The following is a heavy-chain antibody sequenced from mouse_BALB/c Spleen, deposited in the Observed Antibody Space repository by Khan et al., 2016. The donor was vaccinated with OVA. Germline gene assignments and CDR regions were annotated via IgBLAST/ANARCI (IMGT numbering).Heavy chain of an antibody. J-gene: IGHJ3*01. CDR2: IDPENGET. CDR1: DFNIKDYY. CDR3: ARAGYSAWFAY. Sequence: VQLKQSGAELVRPGALVKLSCKASDFNIKDYYMHWVKQRPEQGLEWIGWIDPENGETVYDPKFQGKAIMTADTSSNTAYLQRSSLTSEDTAVYYCARAGYSAWFAYWGQGTLVTVSA. V-gene: IGHV14-1*02.